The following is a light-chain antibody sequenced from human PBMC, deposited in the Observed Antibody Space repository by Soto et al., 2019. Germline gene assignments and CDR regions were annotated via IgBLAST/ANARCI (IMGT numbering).Light chain of an antibody. V-gene: IGLV2-14*03. CDR3: VSYTSSTTYV. CDR1: SSDVGGSNF. Sequence: QSVLTQPASVSDSPGQSITISCTGTSSDVGGSNFVSWYQQHPGKPPKLIIYDVANRPSGVSNRLSGSKSGSTASLIISRLQTEGEADYYCVSYTSSTTYVFGTGTKVTAL. J-gene: IGLJ1*01. CDR2: DVA.